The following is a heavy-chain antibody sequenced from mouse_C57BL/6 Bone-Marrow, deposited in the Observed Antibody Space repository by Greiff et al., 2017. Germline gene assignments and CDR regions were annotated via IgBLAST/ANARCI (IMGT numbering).Heavy chain of an antibody. D-gene: IGHD2-2*01. Sequence: QVQLQQPGAELVKPGASVKMSCKASGYTFTSYWITWVKQRPGQGLEWIGDIYPGSGSTNYNEKFKSKATLSVDTSSSTAYMQLSSLTSEDSEVYYCARSEGYGYDEGPFAYWGQGTLVTVSA. CDR2: IYPGSGST. V-gene: IGHV1-55*01. J-gene: IGHJ3*01. CDR3: ARSEGYGYDEGPFAY. CDR1: GYTFTSYW.